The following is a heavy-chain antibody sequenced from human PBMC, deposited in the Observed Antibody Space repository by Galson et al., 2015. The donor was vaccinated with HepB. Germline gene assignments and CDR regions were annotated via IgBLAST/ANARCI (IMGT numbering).Heavy chain of an antibody. V-gene: IGHV4-61*01. CDR2: IYYSGST. D-gene: IGHD3-3*01. CDR3: ARGFGVVNGGGVDV. Sequence: SETLSLTCTVSGGSVSSGSYYWSWIRQPPGRGLEWIGYIYYSGSTNYNPSLKSRVTISVDTSKNQFSLKLSSVTAADTAVYYCARGFGVVNGGGVDVWGRGTTVTVSS. J-gene: IGHJ6*02. CDR1: GGSVSSGSYY.